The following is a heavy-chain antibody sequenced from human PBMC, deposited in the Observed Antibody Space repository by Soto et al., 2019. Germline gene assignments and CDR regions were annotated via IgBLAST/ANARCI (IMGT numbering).Heavy chain of an antibody. Sequence: SETLSLTCTVSGGSISSGGYYWSWIRQHPGKGLEWIGYIYYSGSTYYNPSLKSRVTIPVDTSKNQFSLKLSSVTAADTAVYYCETAHVELTSIEARVGLTYYYYGMDVWGQGTQVTVSS. D-gene: IGHD6-6*01. J-gene: IGHJ6*02. V-gene: IGHV4-31*03. CDR1: GGSISSGGYY. CDR2: IYYSGST. CDR3: ETAHVELTSIEARVGLTYYYYGMDV.